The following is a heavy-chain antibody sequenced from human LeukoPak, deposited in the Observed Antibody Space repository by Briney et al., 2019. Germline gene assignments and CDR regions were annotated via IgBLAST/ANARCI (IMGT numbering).Heavy chain of an antibody. Sequence: GASVKVSCKASGGTFSSYAISWVRQAPGQGLEWMGRIIPILGIANYAQKFQGRVTITADKSTSTAYMELSSLRSEDTAVYYCARGTRSGGSRNRDDYWGQGTLVTVSS. V-gene: IGHV1-69*04. D-gene: IGHD2-15*01. CDR1: GGTFSSYA. CDR3: ARGTRSGGSRNRDDY. CDR2: IIPILGIA. J-gene: IGHJ4*02.